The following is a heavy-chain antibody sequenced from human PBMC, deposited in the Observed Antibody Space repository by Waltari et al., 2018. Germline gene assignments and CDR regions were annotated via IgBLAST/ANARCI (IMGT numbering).Heavy chain of an antibody. D-gene: IGHD3-3*01. CDR1: GYTFTSYY. Sequence: QVQLVQSGAEVKKPGASVKVSCKASGYTFTSYYMHWVRQAPGQGLEWMGIINPSGGSTSYAQKCQGRVTKTRDTYTITVYMELSSLRSEDTAVYYCARDSQYYDFWSGYYTHYYYYMDVWGKGTTVTVSS. CDR2: INPSGGST. CDR3: ARDSQYYDFWSGYYTHYYYYMDV. V-gene: IGHV1-46*03. J-gene: IGHJ6*03.